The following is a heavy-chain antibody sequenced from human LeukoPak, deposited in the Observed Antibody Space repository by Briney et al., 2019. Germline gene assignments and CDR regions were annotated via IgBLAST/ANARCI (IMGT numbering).Heavy chain of an antibody. J-gene: IGHJ4*02. CDR2: IHSSGST. Sequence: PSETLSLTCTVSGGSLSGHFWSWFRRPPGKGLENIGYIHSSGSTNYSPSYKSRVTVSLEMSKNQFSLSLSSVTAADTAVYYCARDPGDTDWYNFDFWGREYWSPSPQ. CDR1: GGSLSGHF. D-gene: IGHD3-9*01. V-gene: IGHV4-59*11. CDR3: ARDPGDTDWYNFDF.